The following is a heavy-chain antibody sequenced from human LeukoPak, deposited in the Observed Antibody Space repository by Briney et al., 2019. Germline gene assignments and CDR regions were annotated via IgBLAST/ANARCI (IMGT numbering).Heavy chain of an antibody. Sequence: GGSLRHSCAASGFTFSSYGMHWVRQAPGKGLEWVAVIPYDGSNKYYADSVKGRFTISRDNSKNTLYLQMNSLRAEDTAVYYCAKVASRVIVVVMKSDDAFDIWGQGTMVTVSS. V-gene: IGHV3-30*18. D-gene: IGHD3-22*01. CDR1: GFTFSSYG. J-gene: IGHJ3*02. CDR2: IPYDGSNK. CDR3: AKVASRVIVVVMKSDDAFDI.